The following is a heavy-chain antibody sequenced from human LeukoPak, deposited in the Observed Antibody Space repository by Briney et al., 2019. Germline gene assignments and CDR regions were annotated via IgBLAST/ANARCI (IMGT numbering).Heavy chain of an antibody. CDR3: AKLNYDSSGFKGRHFDY. D-gene: IGHD3-22*01. CDR2: IFPGDSNT. CDR1: GYRFTDYW. J-gene: IGHJ4*02. V-gene: IGHV5-51*01. Sequence: GESLQISCQASGYRFTDYWIAWVRQMPGIGLEGMGIIFPGDSNTRYRPSFQGQVTISVDKSITTAYLQWSSLKASDTAMYYCAKLNYDSSGFKGRHFDYWGQGTLVTVSS.